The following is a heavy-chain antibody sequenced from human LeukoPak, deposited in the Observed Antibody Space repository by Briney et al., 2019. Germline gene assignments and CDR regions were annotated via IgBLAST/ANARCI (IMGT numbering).Heavy chain of an antibody. CDR1: GGSISSSSYY. Sequence: SETLSLTCTVSGGSISSSSYYWGWIRQPPGKGLEWIGNIYYSGSTYYNPSLKSRVTISVDTSKNQFSLKLSSVTAADTAVYYCARHDDYGDYVAFDIWGQGTTVTVSS. CDR3: ARHDDYGDYVAFDI. J-gene: IGHJ3*02. CDR2: IYYSGST. V-gene: IGHV4-39*01. D-gene: IGHD4-17*01.